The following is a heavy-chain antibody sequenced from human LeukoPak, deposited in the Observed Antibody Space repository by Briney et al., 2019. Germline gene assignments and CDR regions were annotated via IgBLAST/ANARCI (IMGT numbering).Heavy chain of an antibody. CDR1: GFTFSSYA. Sequence: GGSPRLSCAASGFTFSSYAMSWVRQAPGKGLEWVSAISGSGGSTYYADSVKGRFTISRDNSKNTLYLQMNSLRAEDTAVYYCAKDLDIFPGDYYFDYWGQGTLVTVSS. V-gene: IGHV3-23*01. J-gene: IGHJ4*02. CDR2: ISGSGGST. CDR3: AKDLDIFPGDYYFDY. D-gene: IGHD2-21*02.